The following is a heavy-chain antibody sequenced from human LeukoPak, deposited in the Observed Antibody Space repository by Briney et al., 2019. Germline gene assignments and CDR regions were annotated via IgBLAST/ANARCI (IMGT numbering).Heavy chain of an antibody. CDR1: GFTFSSYG. Sequence: GGSLRLSCAASGFTFSSYGMSWVRQAPGKGLEWVSVIYSGGSTFYADSVKGRFTISRDNSKNTLYLQMNSLRAEDTAVYYCARGGSYLSAFDIWGQGTMVTVSS. V-gene: IGHV3-53*01. CDR2: IYSGGST. J-gene: IGHJ3*02. CDR3: ARGGSYLSAFDI. D-gene: IGHD1-26*01.